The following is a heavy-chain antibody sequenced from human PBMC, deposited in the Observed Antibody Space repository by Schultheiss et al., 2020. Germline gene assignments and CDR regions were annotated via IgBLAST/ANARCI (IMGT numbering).Heavy chain of an antibody. V-gene: IGHV3-9*01. CDR2: ISWNSGSI. D-gene: IGHD3-16*01. CDR3: ARASWGY. CDR1: GFTFDDYA. Sequence: GGSLRLSCAASGFTFDDYAMHWVRQAPGKGLEWVSGISWNSGSIGYADSVKGRFTISRDNAKNSLYLQMNSLRAEDTAVYYCARASWGYWGQGTLVTVSS. J-gene: IGHJ4*02.